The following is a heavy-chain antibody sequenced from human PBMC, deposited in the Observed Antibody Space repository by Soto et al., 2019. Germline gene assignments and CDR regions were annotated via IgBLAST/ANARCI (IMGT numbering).Heavy chain of an antibody. D-gene: IGHD3-22*01. Sequence: SETLSLTCTVSGGCISSGDYYWSWIRQPPGKGLEWIGYIYYSGSTYYNPSLKSRVTISVDTSKNQFSLKLSSVTAADTAVYYCARVGVSSSGYPFDYWGQGTLVTVSS. CDR1: GGCISSGDYY. CDR3: ARVGVSSSGYPFDY. J-gene: IGHJ4*02. V-gene: IGHV4-30-4*01. CDR2: IYYSGST.